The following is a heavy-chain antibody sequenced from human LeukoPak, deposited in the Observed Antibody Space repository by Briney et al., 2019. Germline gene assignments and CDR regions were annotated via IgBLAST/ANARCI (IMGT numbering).Heavy chain of an antibody. CDR2: IYYSGST. V-gene: IGHV4-59*08. CDR3: ARRVGYCSGGSCRNWFDP. J-gene: IGHJ5*02. Sequence: SETLSLTCTVSGVSISSYYWSWIRQPPGKGLEWIGYIYYSGSTNYNPSLKSRVTISVDTSKNQFSLKLSSVTAADTAVYYCARRVGYCSGGSCRNWFDPWGQGTLVTVPS. D-gene: IGHD2-15*01. CDR1: GVSISSYY.